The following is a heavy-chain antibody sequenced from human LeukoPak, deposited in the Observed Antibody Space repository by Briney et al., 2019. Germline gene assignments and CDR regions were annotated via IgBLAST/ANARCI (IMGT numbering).Heavy chain of an antibody. V-gene: IGHV3-30-3*01. D-gene: IGHD5-18*01. CDR2: ISNDGSNK. Sequence: GGSLRLSCAASGFTFSVYAIHWVRQAPGKGLEWVAVISNDGSNKYYADSVKGRFTISRDNSKNTLYLQVNSLRPEDTAVYYCARDGGRDTAMVIDYWGQGTLVTVSS. J-gene: IGHJ4*02. CDR1: GFTFSVYA. CDR3: ARDGGRDTAMVIDY.